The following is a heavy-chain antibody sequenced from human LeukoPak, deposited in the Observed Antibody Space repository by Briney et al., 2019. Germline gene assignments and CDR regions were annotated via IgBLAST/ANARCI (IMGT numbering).Heavy chain of an antibody. CDR2: INPNSGGT. D-gene: IGHD6-13*01. V-gene: IGHV1-2*02. J-gene: IGHJ4*02. CDR1: GYTFTGYY. CDR3: AREPTPIGVAAAGSQLFDY. Sequence: ASVKVSCKASGYTFTGYYMHWVRQAPGQGLEWMGWINPNSGGTNYAQKFQGRVTMTRDTSISTAYMELSRLRSDDTAVYYCAREPTPIGVAAAGSQLFDYWGQGTLVTVSS.